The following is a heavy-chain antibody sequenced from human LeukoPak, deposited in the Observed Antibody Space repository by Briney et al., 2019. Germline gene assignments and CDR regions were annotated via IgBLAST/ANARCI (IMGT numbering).Heavy chain of an antibody. CDR2: ISSSSSTI. J-gene: IGHJ4*02. D-gene: IGHD3-10*01. CDR3: ARLGNQYGGFENFRIDY. CDR1: GFTFSSYS. V-gene: IGHV3-48*01. Sequence: GGSLRLSCAASGFTFSSYSMNWVRQAPGKGLEWVSYISSSSSTIYYADSVKGRFTISRDNAKNSLYLQMNSLRAEDTAVYYCARLGNQYGGFENFRIDYWGQGTPVTVSS.